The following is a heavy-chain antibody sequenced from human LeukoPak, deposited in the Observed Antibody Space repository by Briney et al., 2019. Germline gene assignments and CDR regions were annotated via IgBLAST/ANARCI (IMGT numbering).Heavy chain of an antibody. V-gene: IGHV1-69*04. J-gene: IGHJ5*02. Sequence: GASVKVSCKASGGTFSSYAISWVRPAPGQGLEWMGRIIPILGIANYAQKFQGRVTITADKSTSTAYMELSSLRSEDTAVYYCARRVEGNWFDPWGQGTLVTVSS. D-gene: IGHD2-15*01. CDR3: ARRVEGNWFDP. CDR2: IIPILGIA. CDR1: GGTFSSYA.